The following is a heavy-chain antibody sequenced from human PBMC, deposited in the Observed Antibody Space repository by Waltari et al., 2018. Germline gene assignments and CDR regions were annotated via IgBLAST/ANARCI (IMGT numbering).Heavy chain of an antibody. V-gene: IGHV4-4*07. Sequence: QVQLQESGPGLVKPSETLSLTCTVSGGSMSNNYWNWIRQPAGKGLEYIGRVFTSGRTNYNPSLTSRVTMSIDTSKGQFSLELTSVTAADTAIYYCARAQERRDAFDFWGKGTMVTVSS. CDR1: GGSMSNNY. CDR2: VFTSGRT. D-gene: IGHD1-1*01. CDR3: ARAQERRDAFDF. J-gene: IGHJ3*01.